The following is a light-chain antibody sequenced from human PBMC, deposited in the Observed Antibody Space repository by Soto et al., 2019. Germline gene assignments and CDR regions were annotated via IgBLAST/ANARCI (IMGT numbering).Light chain of an antibody. CDR1: SSDVGGYND. V-gene: IGLV2-11*01. CDR3: CSYAGSFDVV. J-gene: IGLJ2*01. Sequence: QSALTQPRSVSGSPGQSVTISCTGTSSDVGGYNDVSWYQQHPGKAPKLMIYDVSKRPSGVPDRFSGSKSGNTASLAISGLQAEDEADYYCCSYAGSFDVVFGGGTKVTVL. CDR2: DVS.